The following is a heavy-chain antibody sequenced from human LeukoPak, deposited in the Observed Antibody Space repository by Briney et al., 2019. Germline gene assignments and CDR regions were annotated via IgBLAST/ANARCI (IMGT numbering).Heavy chain of an antibody. D-gene: IGHD3-22*01. J-gene: IGHJ4*02. CDR3: ARDRGGDSSGFYPGY. CDR2: ISSSSSYI. CDR1: GFTFSSDS. Sequence: GGSLRLSCAASGFTFSSDSMNWVRQAPGQGLEWVSSISSSSSYIYYADSVKGRFTISRDNAKNSLYLQMNSLRAEDTAVYYCARDRGGDSSGFYPGYWGQGTLVTVSS. V-gene: IGHV3-21*01.